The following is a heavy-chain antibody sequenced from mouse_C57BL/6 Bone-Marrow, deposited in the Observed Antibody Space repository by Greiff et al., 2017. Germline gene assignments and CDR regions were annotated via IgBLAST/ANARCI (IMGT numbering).Heavy chain of an antibody. V-gene: IGHV1-54*01. CDR1: GYAFTNYL. Sequence: QVQLKQSGAELVRPGTSVKVSCKASGYAFTNYLIEWVKQRPGQGLEWIGVINPGSGGTNYNETFKGKATLTADKSSSTAYMQLSSLTSEDSAVYFCARCHYRGYAMDYWGKGTSVTVSS. CDR2: INPGSGGT. D-gene: IGHD2-12*01. CDR3: ARCHYRGYAMDY. J-gene: IGHJ4*01.